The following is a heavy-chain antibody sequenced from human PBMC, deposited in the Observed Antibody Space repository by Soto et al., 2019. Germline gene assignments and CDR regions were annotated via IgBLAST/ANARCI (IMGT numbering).Heavy chain of an antibody. J-gene: IGHJ6*02. CDR3: ARGRSSGWYPLYYYYGMDV. D-gene: IGHD6-19*01. Sequence: ASVKVSCKVSGYTLTELSMHWMRQAPGKGLEWMGGFDPEDGETIYAQKFQGRVTMTEDTSTDTAYMELSSLRSDDTAVYYCARGRSSGWYPLYYYYGMDVWGQGTTVTVSS. V-gene: IGHV1-24*01. CDR2: FDPEDGET. CDR1: GYTLTELS.